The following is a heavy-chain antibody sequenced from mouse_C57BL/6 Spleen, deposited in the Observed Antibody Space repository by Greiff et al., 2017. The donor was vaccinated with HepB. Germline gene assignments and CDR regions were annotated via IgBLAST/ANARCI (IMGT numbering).Heavy chain of an antibody. J-gene: IGHJ2*01. Sequence: QVQLKQSGAELMKPGASVKLSCKATGYTFTGYWIEWVKQRPGHGLEWIGEILPGSGSTNYNEKFKGKATFTADTSSNTAYMQLSSLTTEDSAIYYCARSRNYYGSSPYYFDSWGQGTTLTVSS. V-gene: IGHV1-9*01. CDR2: ILPGSGST. CDR1: GYTFTGYW. D-gene: IGHD1-1*01. CDR3: ARSRNYYGSSPYYFDS.